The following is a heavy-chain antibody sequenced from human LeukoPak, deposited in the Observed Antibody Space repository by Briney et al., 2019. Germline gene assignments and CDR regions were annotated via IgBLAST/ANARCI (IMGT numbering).Heavy chain of an antibody. D-gene: IGHD2-2*02. Sequence: GGSLRLSCAASGFTFNNYLMSWVRQAPGKGLEWVSVLFTGGGRTLYADSVKGRFTVSRDNAKNTLFLQMNSLRAEDTAVYYCARDAIYCSSTSCYTDYFDYWGQGTLVTVSS. CDR3: ARDAIYCSSTSCYTDYFDY. CDR1: GFTFNNYL. V-gene: IGHV3-23*01. CDR2: LFTGGGRT. J-gene: IGHJ4*02.